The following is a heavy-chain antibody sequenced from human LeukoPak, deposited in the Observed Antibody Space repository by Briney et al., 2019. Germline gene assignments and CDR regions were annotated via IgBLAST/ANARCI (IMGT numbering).Heavy chain of an antibody. CDR3: ARVSRPLGRWELLFFSGPATKKLLFANYFDY. CDR2: IKQVGGEK. CDR1: GFTFSSYW. D-gene: IGHD1-26*01. J-gene: IGHJ4*02. V-gene: IGHV3-7*01. Sequence: TGGSLRLSCAASGFTFSSYWMSWVRQAPGKGLEWVANIKQVGGEKYSVDPVKGRFTISRDNAKNSLYLQMNSLRAEDTAVYYCARVSRPLGRWELLFFSGPATKKLLFANYFDYWGQGTLVTVSS.